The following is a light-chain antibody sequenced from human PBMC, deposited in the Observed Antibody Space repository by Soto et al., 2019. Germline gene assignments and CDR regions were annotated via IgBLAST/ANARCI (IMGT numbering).Light chain of an antibody. CDR2: DVS. V-gene: IGLV2-11*01. Sequence: QSALTQPRSVSGSPGQSVTISCTGTSSNVADYNYLSWYQQHPGKAPKLIIYDVSKRPSGVPDRFSGSKSGNTASLTISGLQAEDEADYYCCSYAGTFYVFGSGTKVTVL. J-gene: IGLJ1*01. CDR3: CSYAGTFYV. CDR1: SSNVADYNY.